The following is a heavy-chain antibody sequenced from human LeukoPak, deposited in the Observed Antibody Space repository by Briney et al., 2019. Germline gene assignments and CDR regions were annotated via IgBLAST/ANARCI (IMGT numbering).Heavy chain of an antibody. CDR2: IYHSGST. CDR1: GGSISSYY. D-gene: IGHD5-18*01. CDR3: ARAYSYGYSYFDY. V-gene: IGHV4-59*01. J-gene: IGHJ4*02. Sequence: PSETLSLTCNVSGGSISSYYWSWIRQPPGKGLEWIGYIYHSGSTNYNPSLKSRVTISVDTSKNQFSLKLSSVTAADTAVYYCARAYSYGYSYFDYWGQGTLVTVSS.